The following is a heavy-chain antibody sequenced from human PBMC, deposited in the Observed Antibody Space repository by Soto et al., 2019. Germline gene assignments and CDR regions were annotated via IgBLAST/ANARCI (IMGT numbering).Heavy chain of an antibody. V-gene: IGHV1-2*02. J-gene: IGHJ6*02. D-gene: IGHD6-13*01. CDR2: INPNSGGT. CDR3: ARAGIAAAGSGEFAMDV. Sequence: ASVKVSCKASGYTFTDCYIHLVRQAPGQGLEWMGWINPNSGGTKYAQRFQGRVTMTRDTSITTAHMDLIRLNSDDTAVYYCARAGIAAAGSGEFAMDVWGHGTTVTVSS. CDR1: GYTFTDCY.